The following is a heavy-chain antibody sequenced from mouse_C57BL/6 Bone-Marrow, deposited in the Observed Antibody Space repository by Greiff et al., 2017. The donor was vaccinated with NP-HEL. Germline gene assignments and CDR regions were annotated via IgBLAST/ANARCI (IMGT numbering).Heavy chain of an antibody. V-gene: IGHV1-81*01. CDR2: IYPRSGHT. J-gene: IGHJ2*01. D-gene: IGHD2-10*02. CDR1: GYTFTSYG. Sequence: QVQLKESGAELARPGASVKLSCKASGYTFTSYGISWVKQRTGQGLEWIGEIYPRSGHTYYNEKFKGKATLTADKSSSTAYMELRSLTSEDSAVYFCARGMRRLDYWGQGTTLTVSS. CDR3: ARGMRRLDY.